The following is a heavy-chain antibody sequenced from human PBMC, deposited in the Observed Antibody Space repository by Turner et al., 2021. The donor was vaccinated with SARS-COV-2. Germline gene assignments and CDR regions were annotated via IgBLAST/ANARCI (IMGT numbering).Heavy chain of an antibody. CDR3: ARSSAGAIDY. CDR1: GFTFSSYA. V-gene: IGHV3-74*01. Sequence: EVQLVESGGGLVQPGGSLRLSCAASGFTFSSYAMHWVRQAPGKGLVCVARINGDGTSTSYADSEKGRFTISRDKAKNTLYVQMSSLRAEDTAVYYCARSSAGAIDYWGQGTLVTVTS. CDR2: INGDGTST. J-gene: IGHJ4*02. D-gene: IGHD1-26*01.